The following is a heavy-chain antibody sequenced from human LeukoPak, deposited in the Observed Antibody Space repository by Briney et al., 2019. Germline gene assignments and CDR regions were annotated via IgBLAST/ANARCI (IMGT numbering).Heavy chain of an antibody. V-gene: IGHV1-18*01. CDR2: ISAYNGNT. J-gene: IGHJ2*01. CDR3: ASVSRWDLIYPYWYFDL. CDR1: GYTLTSYG. D-gene: IGHD1-26*01. Sequence: ASVKVSCKASGYTLTSYGISWVRQAPGQGLEWMGWISAYNGNTNYSQKLQGRVTMTTDTSTSTAYMELRSLRSDDTAVYYCASVSRWDLIYPYWYFDLWGRGTLVTVSS.